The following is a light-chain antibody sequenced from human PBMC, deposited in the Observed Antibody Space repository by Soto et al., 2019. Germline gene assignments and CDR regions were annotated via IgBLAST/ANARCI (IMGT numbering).Light chain of an antibody. V-gene: IGLV2-14*01. CDR3: SSYTTSNTLV. CDR1: SSDVGDYKY. Sequence: QSALTQPASVSGSPGQSIIISCTGTSSDVGDYKYVSWYQKHPGKAPKALIYEVSNRPSGVSNRFSGSKSGNTASLTISGLQAEDEADYYCSSYTTSNTLVFGPGTKVTVL. CDR2: EVS. J-gene: IGLJ1*01.